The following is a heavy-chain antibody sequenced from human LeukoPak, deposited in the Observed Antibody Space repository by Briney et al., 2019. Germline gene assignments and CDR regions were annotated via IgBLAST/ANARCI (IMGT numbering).Heavy chain of an antibody. CDR2: INPDGSEK. CDR1: AFSFTTHY. V-gene: IGHV3-7*01. D-gene: IGHD2-21*01. CDR3: ARDPAYGALDI. J-gene: IGHJ3*02. Sequence: GESLRLSCVASAFSFTTHYMSWVRQAPGKGLEWVAIINPDGSEKSYVDSVKGRFTISRDNSDNLLYLNMNNLRAEDTALYYCARDPAYGALDIWGQGTVVTVFS.